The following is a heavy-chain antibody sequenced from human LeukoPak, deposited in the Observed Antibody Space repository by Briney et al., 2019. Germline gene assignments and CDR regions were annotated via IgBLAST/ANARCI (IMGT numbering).Heavy chain of an antibody. CDR3: ARHNGGVRETHFFYYYYMDV. D-gene: IGHD3-10*01. V-gene: IGHV4-34*01. Sequence: PSETLSLTCAVYGGSFSGYYWSWIRQPPGKGLEWIGEINHSGSTNYNPSLKSRVTISVDTSKNQFSLKLSSVTAADTAVYYCARHNGGVRETHFFYYYYMDVWGKGTTVTISS. CDR2: INHSGST. J-gene: IGHJ6*03. CDR1: GGSFSGYY.